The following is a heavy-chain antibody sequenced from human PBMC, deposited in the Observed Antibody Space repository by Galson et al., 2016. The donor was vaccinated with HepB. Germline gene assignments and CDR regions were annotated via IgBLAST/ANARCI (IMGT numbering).Heavy chain of an antibody. Sequence: SLRLSCAASGFTFSSFAMHWVRQSPGKGLEWVAVISYDGSNKYYAASVQGRFSISRDNSKNTLSLQMNSLRAEDPAVYDCAREDQDYGDYSPLSGYYNCGMDVWGQGTTVTVSS. J-gene: IGHJ6*02. CDR3: AREDQDYGDYSPLSGYYNCGMDV. V-gene: IGHV3-30*04. CDR1: GFTFSSFA. D-gene: IGHD4-17*01. CDR2: ISYDGSNK.